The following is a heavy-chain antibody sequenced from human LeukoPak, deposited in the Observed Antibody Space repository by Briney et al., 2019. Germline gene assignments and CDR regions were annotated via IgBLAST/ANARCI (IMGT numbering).Heavy chain of an antibody. CDR3: AREWEHDS. CDR2: ISSTTTYI. V-gene: IGHV3-21*01. D-gene: IGHD1-26*01. CDR1: GFIFSRTT. J-gene: IGHJ4*02. Sequence: GGSLRLSCTGSGFIFSRTTMNWVRQAPGKGLEWGSSISSTTTYISYADSVKGRFTVSRDNAKQSVFLQMDSLGVDDTSIYYCAREWEHDSWGQGTLVTVSS.